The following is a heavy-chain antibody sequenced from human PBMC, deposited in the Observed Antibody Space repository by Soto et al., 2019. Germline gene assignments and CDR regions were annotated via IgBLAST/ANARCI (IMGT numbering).Heavy chain of an antibody. Sequence: ASVKVSCKASGYTFTSYDINWVRQATGQGLEWMGWMNPNSGNTGYVQKFQGRVTMTRNTSINTAYMELSSLRSEDTAMYYCARHASYQLLLGWNQPFDYWGQGTLVTVSS. CDR3: ARHASYQLLLGWNQPFDY. CDR2: MNPNSGNT. CDR1: GYTFTSYD. D-gene: IGHD2-2*01. V-gene: IGHV1-8*01. J-gene: IGHJ4*02.